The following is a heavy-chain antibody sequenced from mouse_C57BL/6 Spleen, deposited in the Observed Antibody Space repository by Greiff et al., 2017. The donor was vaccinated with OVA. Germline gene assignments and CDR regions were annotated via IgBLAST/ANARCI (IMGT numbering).Heavy chain of an antibody. Sequence: EVMLVESGGGLVKPGGSLKLSCAASGFTFSDYGMHWVRQAPEKGLEWVAYISSGSSTIYYADTVKGRFTISRDNAKNTLFLQMTSLRSEDTAMYYCARRITTVVAFYAMDYWGQGTSVTVSS. J-gene: IGHJ4*01. V-gene: IGHV5-17*01. CDR2: ISSGSSTI. D-gene: IGHD1-1*01. CDR1: GFTFSDYG. CDR3: ARRITTVVAFYAMDY.